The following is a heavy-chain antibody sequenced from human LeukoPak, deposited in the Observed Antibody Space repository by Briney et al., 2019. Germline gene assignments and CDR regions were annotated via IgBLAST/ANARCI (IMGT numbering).Heavy chain of an antibody. CDR2: ISYDGGKK. Sequence: GGSLRLSCAASGFLFSNFAMHWVRPAPGKGLEWVALISYDGGKKYYADFVKGRFTISRDNHRDTLYLQMDSLSPDDTAVYYCARGPYHSDTSGYTNSWGQGTLVTVSS. D-gene: IGHD3-22*01. J-gene: IGHJ4*02. CDR3: ARGPYHSDTSGYTNS. CDR1: GFLFSNFA. V-gene: IGHV3-30*04.